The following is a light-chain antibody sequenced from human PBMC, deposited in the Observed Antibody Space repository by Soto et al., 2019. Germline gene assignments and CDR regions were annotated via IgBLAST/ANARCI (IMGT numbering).Light chain of an antibody. V-gene: IGKV3-15*01. CDR3: QQYNNWPPWT. CDR2: GSS. CDR1: QSVSSN. J-gene: IGKJ1*01. Sequence: EIVMTQSPATLSVSPGERATLSCRASQSVSSNLAWYQQKPGQAHRLLIYGSSTRATGIPARFSGSGSGTEVTLTISSLQSEDFAVYYWQQYNNWPPWTFGQGTKVEIK.